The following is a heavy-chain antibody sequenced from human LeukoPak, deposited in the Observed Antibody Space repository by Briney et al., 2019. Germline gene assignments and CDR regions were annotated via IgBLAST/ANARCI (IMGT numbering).Heavy chain of an antibody. J-gene: IGHJ4*02. CDR1: GYSITSHL. CDR3: ARQMATITAYAY. D-gene: IGHD5-24*01. CDR2: IYPGDSDT. V-gene: IGHV5-51*01. Sequence: GESLKISCKGAGYSITSHLIGWVRQMPGKGVGWMGIIYPGDSDTSYSPSLQGQVTISADKSISTAYLQWSSLKASDTAMYYCARQMATITAYAYWGQGTLVTVSS.